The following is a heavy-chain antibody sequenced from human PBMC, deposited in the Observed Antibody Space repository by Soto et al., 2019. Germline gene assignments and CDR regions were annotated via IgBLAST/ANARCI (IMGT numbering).Heavy chain of an antibody. J-gene: IGHJ4*02. V-gene: IGHV3-23*01. Sequence: EVQLLESGGGLVQPGGSLTVSCAASGFVFSHYAMTWVRQAPGKGLEWVSTVSENGDYTSYADSVKGRFTISRDNSKNTVLVQMNSLRAEGTAVYYCARRTAVMNFDYWGQGTLVTVSS. CDR2: VSENGDYT. D-gene: IGHD3-16*01. CDR3: ARRTAVMNFDY. CDR1: GFVFSHYA.